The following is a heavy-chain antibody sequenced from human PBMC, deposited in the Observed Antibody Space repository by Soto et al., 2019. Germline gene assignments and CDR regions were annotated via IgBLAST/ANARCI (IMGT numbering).Heavy chain of an antibody. CDR3: ARVRPERGKDV. D-gene: IGHD6-25*01. J-gene: IGHJ6*02. Sequence: QVQLVQSGAEVKKPGSSVKLSCKASGGTFSSSAISWVRQAPGQGLEWMGAIIPVFGTAHYAQKFQGRVTITADKPTSTDYMELSRLRSEDTSVYYCARVRPERGKDVWGQGTTVTVSS. CDR1: GGTFSSSA. CDR2: IIPVFGTA. V-gene: IGHV1-69*06.